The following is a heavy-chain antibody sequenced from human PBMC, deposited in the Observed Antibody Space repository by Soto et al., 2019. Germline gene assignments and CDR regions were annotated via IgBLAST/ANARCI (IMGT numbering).Heavy chain of an antibody. CDR1: GGSISSSNW. CDR2: IYHSGST. Sequence: SETLSPTCAVSGGSISSSNWWSWVRQPPGKGLEWIGEIYHSGSTNYNPSLKSRVTISVDKSKNQFSLKLSSVTAADTAVYYCARTGSFPVLVGELFDYYYYGMDVWGQGTTVS. CDR3: ARTGSFPVLVGELFDYYYYGMDV. D-gene: IGHD3-10*01. V-gene: IGHV4-4*02. J-gene: IGHJ6*02.